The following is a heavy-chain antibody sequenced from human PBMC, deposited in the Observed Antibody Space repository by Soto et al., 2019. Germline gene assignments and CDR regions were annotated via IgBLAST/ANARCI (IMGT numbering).Heavy chain of an antibody. V-gene: IGHV3-30*18. CDR3: AKDRGPWGEGDYAGYFDY. CDR1: GFTFSSYG. J-gene: IGHJ4*02. Sequence: QVQLVESGGGVVQPGRSLRLSCAASGFTFSSYGMHWVRQAPGKGLEWVAVISYDGSNKYYADSVKGRFTISRDNSKNTLYLQMNSLRAEDTAVYYCAKDRGPWGEGDYAGYFDYWGQGTLVTVSS. CDR2: ISYDGSNK. D-gene: IGHD4-17*01.